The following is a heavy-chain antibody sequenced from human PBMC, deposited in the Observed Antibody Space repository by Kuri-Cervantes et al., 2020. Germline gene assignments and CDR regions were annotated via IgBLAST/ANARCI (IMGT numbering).Heavy chain of an antibody. CDR1: GFTFSRYA. J-gene: IGHJ3*02. CDR3: ARGTECSGGSCANDAFDI. Sequence: GGSLRLSCAASGFTFSRYAIHWVRQAPGKGLEWVADISSDGSNRYYADSVKGRFTISRDNSKKTVYLQMNSLRAEDTAVYYCARGTECSGGSCANDAFDIWGQGTMVTVSS. V-gene: IGHV3-30-3*01. D-gene: IGHD2-15*01. CDR2: ISSDGSNR.